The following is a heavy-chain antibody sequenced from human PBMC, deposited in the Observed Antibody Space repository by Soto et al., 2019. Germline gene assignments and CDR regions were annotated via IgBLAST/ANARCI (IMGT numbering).Heavy chain of an antibody. CDR1: GFTFSSYW. V-gene: IGHV3-7*01. CDR2: IKQDGSEK. J-gene: IGHJ4*02. D-gene: IGHD4-17*01. Sequence: EVQLVESGGGLVQPGGSLRLSCAASGFTFSSYWMSWVRQAPGKGLEWVANIKQDGSEKYYVDFVKGRFTISRNNAKNTLYLQMNCLRAEDTVVYYCAKDLCSLYSGDYLYWGQETLVSVCS. CDR3: AKDLCSLYSGDYLY.